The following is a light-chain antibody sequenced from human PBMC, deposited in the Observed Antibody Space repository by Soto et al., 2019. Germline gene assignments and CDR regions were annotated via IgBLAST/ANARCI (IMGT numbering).Light chain of an antibody. Sequence: QSVLTQPPSVSGAPGQRVTISCAGGSSSIGAGYDVHWYQQLPGTAPKLLIYGNFNRPSGVPDRFSGSKSDTSASLAITGLQAGDEADYYCQSYDSSLSGVVFGEGTKLTVL. CDR3: QSYDSSLSGVV. J-gene: IGLJ2*01. V-gene: IGLV1-40*01. CDR1: SSSIGAGYD. CDR2: GNF.